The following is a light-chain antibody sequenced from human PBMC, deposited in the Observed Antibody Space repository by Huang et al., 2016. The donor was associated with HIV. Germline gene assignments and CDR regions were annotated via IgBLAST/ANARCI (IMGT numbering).Light chain of an antibody. CDR1: QSIANY. V-gene: IGKV1-39*01. Sequence: DIQLTQSPSSLSASVGDRVTIICRASQSIANYLKWYQQRPGEAPKLLIYAASSLQSGIPSRFSGSESGTDFTLTISSLQPEDFATYYCQQSYDTTRTFGQGTKVDVK. CDR3: QQSYDTTRT. CDR2: AAS. J-gene: IGKJ1*01.